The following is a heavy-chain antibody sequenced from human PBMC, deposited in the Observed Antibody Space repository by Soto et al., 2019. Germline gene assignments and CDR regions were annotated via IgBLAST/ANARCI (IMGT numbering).Heavy chain of an antibody. V-gene: IGHV4-39*01. J-gene: IGHJ4*02. CDR2: IYYSGST. CDR3: ARGVDSWSGYLF. CDR1: GGSISSSSYY. Sequence: SETLSLTCTVSGGSISSSSYYWGWIRQPPGKGLEWIGSIYYSGSTYYNPSLKSRVTISVDTSKNQFSLKLSSVTAADRGVYYCARGVDSWSGYLFWGQGTPVTVSS. D-gene: IGHD3-3*01.